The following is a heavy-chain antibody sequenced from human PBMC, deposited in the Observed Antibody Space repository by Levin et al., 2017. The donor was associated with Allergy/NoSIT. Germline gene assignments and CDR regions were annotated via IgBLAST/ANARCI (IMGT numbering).Heavy chain of an antibody. J-gene: IGHJ2*01. V-gene: IGHV3-33*01. CDR3: ARDSPYYDIVTGARPDWYFDL. D-gene: IGHD3-9*01. Sequence: GESLKISCAASGFTFSSYGMHWVRQAPGKGLEWVTVIWNDGSNKYYADSVKGRFTISRDNSKNTLYLQMNSLRAEDTAVYYCARDSPYYDIVTGARPDWYFDLWGRGTLVTVSS. CDR1: GFTFSSYG. CDR2: IWNDGSNK.